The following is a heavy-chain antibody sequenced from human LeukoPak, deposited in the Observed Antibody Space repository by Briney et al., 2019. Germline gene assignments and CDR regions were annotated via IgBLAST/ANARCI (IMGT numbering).Heavy chain of an antibody. D-gene: IGHD2-2*01. CDR3: ARGGVTSGGPYFDY. CDR1: GGTFSTYA. CDR2: IIPILGIA. V-gene: IGHV1-69*04. Sequence: ASVKLSCNASGGTFSTYAISCVRQAPGQGLEWWGRIIPILGIANYAQKFQGRVTITADKSKSTAYMELSSLTSEDTAVYYCARGGVTSGGPYFDYWGQGTLVTVSS. J-gene: IGHJ4*02.